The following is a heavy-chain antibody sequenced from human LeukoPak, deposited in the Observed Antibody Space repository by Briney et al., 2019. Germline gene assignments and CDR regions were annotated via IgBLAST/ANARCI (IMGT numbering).Heavy chain of an antibody. Sequence: SESLSLTCTVSGGSISSYYWSWIRQPPGKGLEWIGYIYYSGSTNYNPSLKSRVTISVDTSKNQFSLKLSSVTAADTAVYYCARFGELSYFDYWGQGTLVTVTS. CDR1: GGSISSYY. J-gene: IGHJ4*02. D-gene: IGHD3-10*01. CDR2: IYYSGST. V-gene: IGHV4-59*01. CDR3: ARFGELSYFDY.